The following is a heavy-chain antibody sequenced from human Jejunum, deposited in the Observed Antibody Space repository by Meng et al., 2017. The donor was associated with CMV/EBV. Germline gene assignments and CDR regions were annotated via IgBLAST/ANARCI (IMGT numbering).Heavy chain of an antibody. CDR1: GFSFSNNH. J-gene: IGHJ4*02. D-gene: IGHD3-16*01. CDR2: ISSSSSAI. Sequence: SGFSFSNNHMNWVRQAPGRGLEWISYISSSSSAIEYADSVKGRFTSSGDNAKSSMYLQMNSLRDEDTAVYYCARDFWDTDYTGYWGQGTLVTVSS. CDR3: ARDFWDTDYTGY. V-gene: IGHV3-48*02.